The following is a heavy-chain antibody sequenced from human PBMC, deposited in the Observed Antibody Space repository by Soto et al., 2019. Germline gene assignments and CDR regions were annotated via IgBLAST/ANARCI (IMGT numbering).Heavy chain of an antibody. CDR3: ASSFTSSQWRYGMDV. CDR1: GYTFSNYG. V-gene: IGHV1-18*01. J-gene: IGHJ6*02. D-gene: IGHD2-2*01. CDR2: ISAYNGNT. Sequence: QVQLVQSGAEVKKPGASVKVSCKASGYTFSNYGFSWVRQAPGQRLGWMGWISAYNGNTNYAQKVQGRVTMTTDTSTGTAYMELRSLRSDDTAVYYCASSFTSSQWRYGMDVWGQGTTVTVSS.